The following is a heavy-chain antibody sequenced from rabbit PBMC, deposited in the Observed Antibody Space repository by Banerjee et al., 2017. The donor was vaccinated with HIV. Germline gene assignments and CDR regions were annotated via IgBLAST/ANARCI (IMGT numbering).Heavy chain of an antibody. J-gene: IGHJ6*01. CDR3: VRDAYAGSSYGYGMDL. V-gene: IGHV1S40*01. CDR1: GFSFSSNYY. Sequence: QSLEESGGDLVKPGASLTLTRTASGFSFSSNYYMCWVRQAPGKGLEWIGSIYGDKGRPYYASWVSGRFTISSDNAQNTVDFQMNSLTAVDRATYFCVRDAYAGSSYGYGMDLWGQGTLVTVS. CDR2: IYGDKGRP. D-gene: IGHD8-1*01.